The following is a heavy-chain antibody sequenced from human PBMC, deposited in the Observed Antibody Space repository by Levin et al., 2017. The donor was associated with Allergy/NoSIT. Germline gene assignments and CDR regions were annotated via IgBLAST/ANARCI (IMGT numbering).Heavy chain of an antibody. CDR1: GFSLSHPRMG. Sequence: SGPTLVKPTETLTLTCTVSGFSLSHPRMGVTWIRQPPGKPLEWLAHIFSNDKKSYSASLKRRLTISKDTSKSQVVLTMTNVDPVDTATYYCARIPDYYDSSVYSYFLPWASDIWGHGTMVTVSS. D-gene: IGHD3-22*01. J-gene: IGHJ3*02. CDR3: ARIPDYYDSSVYSYFLPWASDI. V-gene: IGHV2-26*01. CDR2: IFSNDKK.